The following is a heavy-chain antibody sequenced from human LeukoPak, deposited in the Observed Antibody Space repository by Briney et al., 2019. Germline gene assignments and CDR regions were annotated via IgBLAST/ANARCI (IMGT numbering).Heavy chain of an antibody. V-gene: IGHV3-30*02. D-gene: IGHD1-14*01. CDR3: AKDYRKNQQTTSNYFDY. J-gene: IGHJ4*02. CDR2: IRYDGSNK. CDR1: GFTFSTYG. Sequence: GGSLRLSCAASGFTFSTYGMHWVRQAPGKGLDWVAFIRYDGSNKYYADSVKGRFTISRDNSKNTLYLQMNSLRAEGTAVYYCAKDYRKNQQTTSNYFDYWGQGTLVTVSS.